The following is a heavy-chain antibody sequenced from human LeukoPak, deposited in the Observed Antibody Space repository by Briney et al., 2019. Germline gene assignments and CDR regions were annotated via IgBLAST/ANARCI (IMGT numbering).Heavy chain of an antibody. CDR3: AKESKYYP. J-gene: IGHJ5*02. CDR1: GFPFSSYA. Sequence: GGSLRLACAASGFPFSSYAITWVRQAPGKGLEWVSAISDSGASTYYADAVKGRFTISRDNSKNSLYLQMNSLRAEDTAVYYCAKESKYYPWGHGTLVTVS. V-gene: IGHV3-23*01. D-gene: IGHD3-10*01. CDR2: ISDSGAST.